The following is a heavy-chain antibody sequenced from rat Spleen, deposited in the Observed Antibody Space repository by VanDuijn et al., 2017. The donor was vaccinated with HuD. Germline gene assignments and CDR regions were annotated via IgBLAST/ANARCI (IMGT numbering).Heavy chain of an antibody. V-gene: IGHV5-31*01. CDR3: TRGSNFDY. CDR1: GFTFNNYW. CDR2: ITNTGGST. Sequence: EVQLVEAGGGLVQPGRSLKLSCVASGFTFNNYWMTWIRQAPGKGLECVASITNTGGSTYYPDTVKGRFTISRDNAKSTLYLQMNSLSSEDTATYYCTRGSNFDYSGQGVMVTVSS. J-gene: IGHJ2*01.